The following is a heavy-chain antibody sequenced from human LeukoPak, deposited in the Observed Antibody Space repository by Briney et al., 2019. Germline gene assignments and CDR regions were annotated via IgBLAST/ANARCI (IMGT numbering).Heavy chain of an antibody. V-gene: IGHV1-69*01. D-gene: IGHD6-13*01. CDR1: GGTFSSYA. CDR3: AAPGIAAAGTRGYFDY. CDR2: IIPIFGTA. J-gene: IGHJ4*02. Sequence: SVKVSCKASGGTFSSYAISWVRQAPGQGLEWMGGIIPIFGTANYAQKFQGRVTVTADESTSTAYMELSSLRSEDTAVYYCAAPGIAAAGTRGYFDYWGQGTLVTVSS.